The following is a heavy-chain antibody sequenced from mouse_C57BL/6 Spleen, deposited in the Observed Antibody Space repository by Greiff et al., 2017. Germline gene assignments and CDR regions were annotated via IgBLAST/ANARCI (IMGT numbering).Heavy chain of an antibody. D-gene: IGHD2-3*01. CDR1: GFNIKDYY. CDR3: TTDGSSAWFAY. Sequence: EVQLQQSGAELVRPGASVKLSCTASGFNIKDYYMHWVKQRPEQGLEWIGRIDPEDGDTEYAPKFQGKATMTADTSSNTAYLQLSSLTSEDTAVYYCTTDGSSAWFAYWGQGTLVTVSA. V-gene: IGHV14-1*01. J-gene: IGHJ3*01. CDR2: IDPEDGDT.